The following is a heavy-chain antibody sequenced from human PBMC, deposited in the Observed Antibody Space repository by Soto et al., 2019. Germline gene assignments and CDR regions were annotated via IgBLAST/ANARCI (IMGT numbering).Heavy chain of an antibody. CDR2: ISYDGSTQ. CDR1: GFTFSSYS. J-gene: IGHJ4*02. V-gene: IGHV3-30*04. D-gene: IGHD3-16*02. CDR3: ARDRSVWGSYRSSFDW. Sequence: QVQLVESGGGVVQPGTSVKLACAASGFTFSSYSMHWDRQAPGKGLEWVAIISYDGSTQHYADSVKGRFTISRDNSESTVYLQMNSLRPEDTAVYFCARDRSVWGSYRSSFDWWGQGTLVTVSS.